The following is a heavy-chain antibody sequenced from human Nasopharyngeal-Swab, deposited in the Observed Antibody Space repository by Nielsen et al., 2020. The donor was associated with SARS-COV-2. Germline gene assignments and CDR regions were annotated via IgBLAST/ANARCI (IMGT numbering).Heavy chain of an antibody. D-gene: IGHD2/OR15-2a*01. CDR1: GGTFSGVDYY. V-gene: IGHV4-30-4*01. CDR3: AREVASANKNAFDI. Sequence: SPPLRITGSGVGGTFSGVDYYWSWLRQPPGKGLEWIGYIYSSANTYYNPSLKSRVNMSVDMSKNQFSLKLSSVAAADTAVYYCAREVASANKNAFDIWGQGTMVTVSS. J-gene: IGHJ3*02. CDR2: IYSSANT.